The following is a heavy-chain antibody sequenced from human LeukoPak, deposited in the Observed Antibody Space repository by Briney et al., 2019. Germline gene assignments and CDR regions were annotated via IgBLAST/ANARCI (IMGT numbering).Heavy chain of an antibody. CDR2: INHSGST. V-gene: IGHV4-34*01. CDR1: GGSFSGYY. J-gene: IGHJ4*02. Sequence: PSETLSLTCAVYGGSFSGYYWSWIRQPPGKGLEWIGEINHSGSTNYNPSLKSRVTISVDTSKNQFSLKLSSVTAADTAVYYCAREAGAIAVAGIDYWGQGTLVTVSS. D-gene: IGHD6-19*01. CDR3: AREAGAIAVAGIDY.